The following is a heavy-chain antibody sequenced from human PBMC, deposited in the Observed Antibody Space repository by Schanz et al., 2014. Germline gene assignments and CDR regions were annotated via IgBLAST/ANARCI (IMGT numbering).Heavy chain of an antibody. D-gene: IGHD3-3*01. Sequence: VQLEESGGGVVQPGGSLRLSCVASGFSFSGFAVHWVRQAPGKGLEWVSLISGRGDSTHYADSVKGRFTISRDNSRKTLSLQMNSLRAEDTAVYYCARYGFRKFGVVYGLAVWGQGTTVTVS. CDR1: GFSFSGFA. CDR2: ISGRGDST. V-gene: IGHV3-23*04. J-gene: IGHJ6*02. CDR3: ARYGFRKFGVVYGLAV.